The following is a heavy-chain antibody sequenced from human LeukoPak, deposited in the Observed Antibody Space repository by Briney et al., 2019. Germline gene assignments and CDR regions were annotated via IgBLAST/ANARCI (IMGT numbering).Heavy chain of an antibody. D-gene: IGHD4-23*01. Sequence: ASVKVSCKASGYTFTGYYMHWVRQAPGQGLEWMGWINPNSGGTNYAQKFQGRDTMTRDTSISTAYMELSRLRSDDTAVYYCARRAYGGNSVWIDYWGQGTLVTVSS. CDR3: ARRAYGGNSVWIDY. CDR1: GYTFTGYY. CDR2: INPNSGGT. J-gene: IGHJ4*02. V-gene: IGHV1-2*02.